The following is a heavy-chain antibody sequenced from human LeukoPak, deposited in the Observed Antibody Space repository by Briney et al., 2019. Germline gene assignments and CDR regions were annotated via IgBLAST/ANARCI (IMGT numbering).Heavy chain of an antibody. D-gene: IGHD1-26*01. V-gene: IGHV4-59*08. J-gene: IGHJ6*03. CDR1: DGSISTYY. Sequence: SETLSLTCTVSDGSISTYYWSWIRQPPGKELEWIGYIYYSGSSNYNPSLKSRVTISVDTSKNQFSLKLSSVTAADTAVYYCATPGIVGARGNYYYYMDVWGKGTTVTVSS. CDR2: IYYSGSS. CDR3: ATPGIVGARGNYYYYMDV.